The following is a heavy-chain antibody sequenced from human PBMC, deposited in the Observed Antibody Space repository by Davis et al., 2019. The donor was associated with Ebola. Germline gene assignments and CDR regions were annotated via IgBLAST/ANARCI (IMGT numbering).Heavy chain of an antibody. CDR1: GGSISSYY. CDR3: ARGGASDVDY. V-gene: IGHV4-59*01. J-gene: IGHJ4*02. D-gene: IGHD1-26*01. CDR2: IYYTGST. Sequence: GSLRLSCTVSGGSISSYYWSWIRQSPGKGLEWIGYIYYTGSTNYNPSVKSRVTMSVDTSKNQFSLKLTSVTAADTAVYYCARGGASDVDYWGQGTLVTVPS.